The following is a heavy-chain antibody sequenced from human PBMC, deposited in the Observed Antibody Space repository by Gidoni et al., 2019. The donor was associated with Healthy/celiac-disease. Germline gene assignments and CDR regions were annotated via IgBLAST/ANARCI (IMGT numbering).Heavy chain of an antibody. V-gene: IGHV3-9*01. CDR3: AKDIGILRIAVAGTEVDY. CDR1: GFTFDDYA. D-gene: IGHD6-19*01. Sequence: EVQLVESGGGLVQPGRSLRLSCAASGFTFDDYAMHWVRQAPGKGLEWVSGISLNSGSIGYADSVKGRFTISRDNAKNSLYLQMNSLRAEDTALYYCAKDIGILRIAVAGTEVDYWGQGTLVTVSS. CDR2: ISLNSGSI. J-gene: IGHJ4*02.